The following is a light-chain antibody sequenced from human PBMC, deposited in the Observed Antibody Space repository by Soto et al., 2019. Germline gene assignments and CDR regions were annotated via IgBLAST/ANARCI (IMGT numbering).Light chain of an antibody. Sequence: QSVLTQPPSVSGAPGQRVTISCTGSSSDIGSAYDVHWYQHLPGTAPKLLIFRNTNRPSGVPDRFSGSKSGTSASLAITGLQAEDEGDYYCKSYDSGLRVFGGGTKLTVL. CDR3: KSYDSGLRV. V-gene: IGLV1-40*01. J-gene: IGLJ2*01. CDR2: RNT. CDR1: SSDIGSAYD.